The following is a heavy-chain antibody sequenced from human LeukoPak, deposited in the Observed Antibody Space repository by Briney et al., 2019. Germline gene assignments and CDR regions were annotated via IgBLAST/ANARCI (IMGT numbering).Heavy chain of an antibody. D-gene: IGHD3-3*01. CDR1: GFTFSSYA. CDR3: ARDTVYYDFWSGYHTRGWFDY. Sequence: GGSLRLPCAASGFTFSSYAMHWVRQAPGKGLEWVAVISYDGSNKYYADSVKGRFTISRDNSKNTLYLQMNSLRAEDTAVYYCARDTVYYDFWSGYHTRGWFDYWGQGTLVTVSS. CDR2: ISYDGSNK. V-gene: IGHV3-30-3*01. J-gene: IGHJ4*02.